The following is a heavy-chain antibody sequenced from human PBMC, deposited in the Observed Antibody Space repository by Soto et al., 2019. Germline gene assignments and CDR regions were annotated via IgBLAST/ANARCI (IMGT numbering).Heavy chain of an antibody. J-gene: IGHJ6*02. CDR3: ARDTKPSTYCSGGSCQSYYYYYGMDV. CDR2: INAGNGNT. D-gene: IGHD2-15*01. CDR1: GYTFTSYA. V-gene: IGHV1-3*01. Sequence: ASVKVSCKASGYTFTSYAMHWVRQAPGQRLEWMGWINAGNGNTKYSQKFQGRVTITRDTSASTAYMELSSLRSEDTAVYYCARDTKPSTYCSGGSCQSYYYYYGMDVWGQGTTVTSP.